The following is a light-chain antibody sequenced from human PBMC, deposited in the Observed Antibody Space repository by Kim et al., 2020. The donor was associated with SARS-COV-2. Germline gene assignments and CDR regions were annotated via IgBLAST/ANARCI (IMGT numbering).Light chain of an antibody. J-gene: IGKJ4*01. CDR1: QSLVFSDGKTY. V-gene: IGKV2-30*01. Sequence: DVIMTQSPLSLPVTLGQPASISCRSSQSLVFSDGKTYLNWFHQRPGQSPRRLIYKVSNRDSGVPDRFSGSGSGTDFTLKISRVEAEDVGVYYCMNSTHWPPSFTFGGGTKVDIK. CDR2: KVS. CDR3: MNSTHWPPSFT.